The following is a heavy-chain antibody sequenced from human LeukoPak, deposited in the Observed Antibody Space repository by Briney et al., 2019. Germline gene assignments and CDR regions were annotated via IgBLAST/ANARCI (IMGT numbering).Heavy chain of an antibody. J-gene: IGHJ3*02. CDR2: ISYDGSNK. CDR3: AKRVTYDAFDI. CDR1: GFTFSSYG. Sequence: GGSLRLSCAASGFTFSSYGMHGVRQAPGKGLEWVAVISYDGSNKYYADSVKGRFTISRDNSKNTLYLQMNGLRAEDTAVYYCAKRVTYDAFDIWGQGTMVTVSS. D-gene: IGHD2-21*02. V-gene: IGHV3-30*18.